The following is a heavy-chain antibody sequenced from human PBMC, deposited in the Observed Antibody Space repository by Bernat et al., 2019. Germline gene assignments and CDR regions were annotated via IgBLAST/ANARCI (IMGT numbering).Heavy chain of an antibody. CDR2: IYYSGST. D-gene: IGHD6-13*01. Sequence: QLQLQESGPGLVKPSETLSLTCTVSGGSISSSSYYWGWIRQPPGKGLEWIGSIYYSGSTYYNASLKSRVTISVDTSKNKFSLKLSSVTAADTAVYYCARQRSSSWYSPFEYWGQGTLVTVSS. CDR1: GGSISSSSYY. CDR3: ARQRSSSWYSPFEY. J-gene: IGHJ4*02. V-gene: IGHV4-39*01.